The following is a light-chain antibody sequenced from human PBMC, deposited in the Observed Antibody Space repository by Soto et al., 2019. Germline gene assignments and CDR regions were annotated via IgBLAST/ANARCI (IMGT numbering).Light chain of an antibody. CDR3: QQYYSTHLT. V-gene: IGKV4-1*01. J-gene: IGKJ4*01. Sequence: DIVMTQSPDSLAVSLGERATINCKSSQSVLYSSNNKNYLVWYQQKPGQPPKLLIYWASTRESGVPDRFSGSGSGTDFTLTISSLQDEDVELYYCQQYYSTHLTLGGGTKVDIK. CDR2: WAS. CDR1: QSVLYSSNNKNY.